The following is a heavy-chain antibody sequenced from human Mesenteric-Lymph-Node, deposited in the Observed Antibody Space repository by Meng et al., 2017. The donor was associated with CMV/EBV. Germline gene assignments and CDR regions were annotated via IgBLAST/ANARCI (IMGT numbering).Heavy chain of an antibody. Sequence: LSLICTVSGGSISTNSYYWGWIRQPPGKGLEWIGSIDYSGNTHYNPSLKSRVTISIDTSKNQFSLKLTSVTAADTAVYYCARRGDYWGQGTLVTVSS. CDR2: IDYSGNT. V-gene: IGHV4-39*01. CDR3: ARRGDY. CDR1: GGSISTNSYY. J-gene: IGHJ4*02.